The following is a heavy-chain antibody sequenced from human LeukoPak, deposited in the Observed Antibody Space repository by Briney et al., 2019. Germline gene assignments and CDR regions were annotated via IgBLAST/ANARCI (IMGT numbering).Heavy chain of an antibody. CDR3: ARAPEYYYYMDV. CDR2: TSSDGKTT. V-gene: IGHV3-48*01. CDR1: GFNFPDYS. Sequence: GGSLRLSCAASGFNFPDYSMNWVRQAPGWGLECITYTSSDGKTTWYADSVKGRFTVSRDNAKNSLYLQMNSLRVEDTALYYCARAPEYYYYMDVWGKGTRSPSP. J-gene: IGHJ6*03.